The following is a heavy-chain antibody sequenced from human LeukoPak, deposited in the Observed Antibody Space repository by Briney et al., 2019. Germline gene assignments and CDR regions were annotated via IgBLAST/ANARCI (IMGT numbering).Heavy chain of an antibody. CDR3: VVGGSPGY. J-gene: IGHJ4*02. Sequence: GGSLRLSCAASGLALSAYKMHWVRQAPRKGLVWVSRISTDGYTTDYADFVQGRFTASRDNTKNTWSLEMNSLRAEDTAVYYCVVGGSPGYWGQGTLVTVSS. D-gene: IGHD2-15*01. CDR2: ISTDGYTT. V-gene: IGHV3-74*01. CDR1: GLALSAYK.